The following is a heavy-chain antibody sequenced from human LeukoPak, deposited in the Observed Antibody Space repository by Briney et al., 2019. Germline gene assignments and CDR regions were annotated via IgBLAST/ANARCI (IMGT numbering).Heavy chain of an antibody. Sequence: ASVKVSCKASGYTFTSYYMHWVRQAPGQGLEWMGIINPSGGSTSYAQKFQGRVTTTRDMSTSTVYMELSSLRSEDTAVYYCAREGSPDFWSGNFDYWGQGTLVTVSS. V-gene: IGHV1-46*01. D-gene: IGHD3-3*01. CDR3: AREGSPDFWSGNFDY. CDR1: GYTFTSYY. CDR2: INPSGGST. J-gene: IGHJ4*02.